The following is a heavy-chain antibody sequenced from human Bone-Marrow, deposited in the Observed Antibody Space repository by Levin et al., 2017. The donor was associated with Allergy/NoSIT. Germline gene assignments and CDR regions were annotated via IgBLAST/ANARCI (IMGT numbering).Heavy chain of an antibody. Sequence: PSETLSLTCTVSGDSISRSSNYWGWVRQPPGRGLEWIGSIFYSGSTYYNPSLKSRVTISVDTSKNQFSLRLSSVTAADTSVYYCARYLWGCSSTTCYAFDYWGQGTLVTVSS. CDR3: ARYLWGCSSTTCYAFDY. CDR2: IFYSGST. J-gene: IGHJ4*02. D-gene: IGHD2-2*01. CDR1: GDSISRSSNY. V-gene: IGHV4-39*01.